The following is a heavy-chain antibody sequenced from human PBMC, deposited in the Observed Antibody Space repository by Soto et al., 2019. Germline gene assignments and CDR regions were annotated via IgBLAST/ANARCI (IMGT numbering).Heavy chain of an antibody. CDR1: GISLSTSGVG. Sequence: QITVKGSGPTLVQPTQTLTLTCSLSGISLSTSGVGLGWIRQTPGKALEWLALIYWNDDKHYTPSLKSRLTITQDTSKNQAVLTMTNMDPVDTATYYCARGLATLPVLAFDVWGQGTVVTVSS. CDR3: ARGLATLPVLAFDV. D-gene: IGHD6-6*01. J-gene: IGHJ3*01. V-gene: IGHV2-5*01. CDR2: IYWNDDK.